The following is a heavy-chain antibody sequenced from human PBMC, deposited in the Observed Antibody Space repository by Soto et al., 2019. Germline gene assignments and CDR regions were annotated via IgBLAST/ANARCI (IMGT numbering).Heavy chain of an antibody. V-gene: IGHV4-4*02. J-gene: IGHJ4*02. CDR1: GASFTSNDW. D-gene: IGHD1-7*01. CDR2: IYRTGST. Sequence: SETLSLTCAVSGASFTSNDWWTWVRQPPRRGLEWIGEIYRTGSTNYNPSLKSRVTISLDKSENQFSLKVTSLTAADTAVYYCASRDPGTSVDYWGQGTLVTVSS. CDR3: ASRDPGTSVDY.